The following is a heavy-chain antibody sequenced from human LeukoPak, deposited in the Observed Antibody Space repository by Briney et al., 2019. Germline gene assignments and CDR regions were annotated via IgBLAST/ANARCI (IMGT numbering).Heavy chain of an antibody. CDR1: GFTFSNYG. CDR3: AKDKGHSSNRFDY. D-gene: IGHD6-13*01. CDR2: IRYDGSNK. J-gene: IGHJ4*02. Sequence: GGSLRLSCAASGFTFSNYGMHWVRQAPGKGLEWVAFIRYDGSNKYYADSVKGRFTISRDNSKNTLYLQMNSLRAEDTAVYYCAKDKGHSSNRFDYWGQGTLVTVSS. V-gene: IGHV3-30*02.